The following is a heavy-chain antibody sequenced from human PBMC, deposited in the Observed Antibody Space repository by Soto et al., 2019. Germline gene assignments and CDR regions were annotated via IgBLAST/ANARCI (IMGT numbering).Heavy chain of an antibody. Sequence: EVQLVESGGGLVKPGGSLRLSCAASGFTLSSYGMNWVRQAPGKGLEWVSSISSSSSYIYYADSVKGRFTISRDNAKNSLYLQMNSLRAEDTAVYYCARDAAYYGSGSPDYWGQGTLVTVSS. D-gene: IGHD3-10*01. CDR2: ISSSSSYI. CDR3: ARDAAYYGSGSPDY. J-gene: IGHJ4*02. CDR1: GFTLSSYG. V-gene: IGHV3-21*01.